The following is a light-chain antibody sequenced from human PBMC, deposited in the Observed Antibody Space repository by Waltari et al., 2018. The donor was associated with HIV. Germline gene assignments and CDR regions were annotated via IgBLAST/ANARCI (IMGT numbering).Light chain of an antibody. J-gene: IGLJ1*01. CDR3: SSYAGSSMSYA. CDR2: DVT. Sequence: QSALTQPPSASGSPGQSVTISCTGASSDVGAFKYVSWYQQHPGKAPKLLLYDVTKRPSGVPDRFPGSKSGNTASLTVSGLQAEDEAHYYCSSYAGSSMSYAFGTGTKVTVL. V-gene: IGLV2-8*01. CDR1: SSDVGAFKY.